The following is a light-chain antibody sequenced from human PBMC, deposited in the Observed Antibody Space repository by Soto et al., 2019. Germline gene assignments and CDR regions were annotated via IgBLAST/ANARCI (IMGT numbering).Light chain of an antibody. CDR3: QQPNSFPWT. Sequence: DIQMTQPPSYVSASVGDRVTITCRASQVIGSCLAWYQQKPGKAQKLLIYAASNFHSGVPSTLGGSGSGTDFTLTISSLQPEDSATYYCQQPNSFPWTFGQGTKVEIK. V-gene: IGKV1-12*01. CDR1: QVIGSC. CDR2: AAS. J-gene: IGKJ1*01.